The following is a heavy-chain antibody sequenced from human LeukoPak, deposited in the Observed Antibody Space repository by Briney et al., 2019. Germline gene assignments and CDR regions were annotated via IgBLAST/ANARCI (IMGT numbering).Heavy chain of an antibody. J-gene: IGHJ3*02. D-gene: IGHD3-16*01. V-gene: IGHV3-48*03. CDR3: AREARGSHQPNGDI. CDR2: ISSSGSTI. Sequence: PGGSLRLSCAASGFTFSSYEMNWVRQAPGKGLEWVSYISSSGSTIYYADSVKGRFTISRDNAKNPLYLQMNSLRAEDTAVYYCAREARGSHQPNGDIWGQGTMVTVSS. CDR1: GFTFSSYE.